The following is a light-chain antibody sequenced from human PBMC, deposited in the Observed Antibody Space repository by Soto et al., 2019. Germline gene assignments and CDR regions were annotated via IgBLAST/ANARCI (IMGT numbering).Light chain of an antibody. CDR2: AAS. V-gene: IGKV1-17*01. Sequence: DIQMTQSPSSLSASVGDRFTITCRASQGIRNNLGWYQQKQGKXPKXXIYAASSLQSGVPSRFSGSGSGTELTITISSLQPEDFETYYCLQHNSYPITFGQGTRLEIK. J-gene: IGKJ5*01. CDR3: LQHNSYPIT. CDR1: QGIRNN.